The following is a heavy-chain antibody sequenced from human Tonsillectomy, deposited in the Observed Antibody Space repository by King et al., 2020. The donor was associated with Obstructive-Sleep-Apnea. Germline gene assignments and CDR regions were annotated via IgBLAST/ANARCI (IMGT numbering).Heavy chain of an antibody. CDR1: GGSISSGDYY. CDR2: IYYSGST. Sequence: VQLQESGPGLVKPSQTLSLTCTVSGGSISSGDYYWSWIRQPPGKGLEWIGYIYYSGSTSYNPSLKTRVTISVDTSKNQLSLKLNSVTAAATAVYYCARTNLFGGEGGWFDPWGQGTLVTVSS. V-gene: IGHV4-30-4*01. J-gene: IGHJ5*02. CDR3: ARTNLFGGEGGWFDP. D-gene: IGHD3-10*01.